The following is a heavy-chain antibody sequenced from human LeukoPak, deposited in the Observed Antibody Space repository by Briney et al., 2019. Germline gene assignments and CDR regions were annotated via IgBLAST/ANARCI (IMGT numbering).Heavy chain of an antibody. CDR1: GGSISSSDYY. J-gene: IGHJ4*02. CDR3: ARYVVYGSGKYYFDY. V-gene: IGHV4-39*01. D-gene: IGHD3-10*01. CDR2: INYGGTT. Sequence: SETLSLTCTVSGGSISSSDYYWSWIRQPPGKELEWIASINYGGTTYYNPSLKSRVTISVDTSENQFSLRLSSVTAADTAVYLCARYVVYGSGKYYFDYWGQGSLVTVSS.